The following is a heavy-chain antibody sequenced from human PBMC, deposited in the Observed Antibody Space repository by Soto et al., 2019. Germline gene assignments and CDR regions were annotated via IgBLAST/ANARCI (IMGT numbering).Heavy chain of an antibody. CDR1: GYSFTGYW. CDR2: ILPGDSDT. J-gene: IGHJ4*02. Sequence: GESLKISCKGSGYSFTGYWIAWVRQMPGKGLEWMAMILPGDSDTIYNPSFRGQVTMSADTSISTAYLQWSSLKASDTAIYYCARRDYTGTYSDHFNYWGLGTLVTVSS. CDR3: ARRDYTGTYSDHFNY. D-gene: IGHD1-26*01. V-gene: IGHV5-51*01.